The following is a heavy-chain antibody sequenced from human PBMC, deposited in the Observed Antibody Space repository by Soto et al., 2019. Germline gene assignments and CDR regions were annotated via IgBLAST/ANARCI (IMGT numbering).Heavy chain of an antibody. V-gene: IGHV3-23*01. CDR3: AKGKEVVPAAMSYYYYYMDV. CDR2: ISGSGGST. D-gene: IGHD2-2*01. J-gene: IGHJ6*03. CDR1: GFTFSSYA. Sequence: EVQLLESGGGLVQPGGSLRLSCAASGFTFSSYAMSWVRQAPGKGLEWVSAISGSGGSTYYADSGKGRFSISRDKSKNTLYLQMNSLRAEDTAVYYCAKGKEVVPAAMSYYYYYMDVWGKGTTVTVSS.